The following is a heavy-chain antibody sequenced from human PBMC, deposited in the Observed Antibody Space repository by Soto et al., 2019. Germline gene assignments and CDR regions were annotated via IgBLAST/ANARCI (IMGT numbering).Heavy chain of an antibody. CDR2: IFHTGST. J-gene: IGHJ3*02. D-gene: IGHD4-17*01. V-gene: IGHV4-30-2*01. CDR3: ARGHYGGKVDAFDI. CDR1: GGSISSGTHS. Sequence: PSETLSLTCAVSGGSISSGTHSWSWIRQPPGKGLEWIGYIFHTGSTFYNSSLKSRVTISVDRSKNRFSLKLSSVTAADTAVYYCARGHYGGKVDAFDIWGQGTMVTVSS.